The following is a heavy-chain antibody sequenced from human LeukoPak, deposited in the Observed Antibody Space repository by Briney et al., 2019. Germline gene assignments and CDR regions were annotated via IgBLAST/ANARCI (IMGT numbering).Heavy chain of an antibody. CDR3: ARDLIAVAGSNYFDY. V-gene: IGHV1-18*01. CDR2: ISAYNGNT. CDR1: GYTFTIYG. Sequence: ASVKVSCKASGYTFTIYGISWVRQAPGQGLEWMGWISAYNGNTNYAQKLQGRVTMTTDTSTSTAYMELRSLRSDDTAVYYCARDLIAVAGSNYFDYWGQGTLVTVSS. J-gene: IGHJ4*02. D-gene: IGHD6-19*01.